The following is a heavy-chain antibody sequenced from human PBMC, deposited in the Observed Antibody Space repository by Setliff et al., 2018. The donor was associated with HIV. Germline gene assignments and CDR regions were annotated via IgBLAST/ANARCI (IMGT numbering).Heavy chain of an antibody. CDR1: GFTFSAHG. V-gene: IGHV3-30*02. Sequence: PGGSLRLSCAASGFTFSAHGMHWVRQAPGKGLEWVAFINYDESSEYYAESVKGRFTISRDNSKSTVYLQMNSVTPEDSAMYYCAKFRYAIKSTYYFDSWGQGTLVTVSS. D-gene: IGHD2-2*01. CDR2: INYDESSE. CDR3: AKFRYAIKSTYYFDS. J-gene: IGHJ4*02.